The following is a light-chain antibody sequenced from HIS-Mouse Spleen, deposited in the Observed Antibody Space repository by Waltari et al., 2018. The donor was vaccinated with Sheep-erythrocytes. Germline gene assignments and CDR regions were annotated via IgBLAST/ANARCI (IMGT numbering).Light chain of an antibody. CDR1: QGIRND. Sequence: AIQMTQSPSSMSASVGDRVTITCRASQGIRNDVGWYQQKPGKAPKLLIYAASSLQSGVPSRFSGSGSGTDFTLTISSLQPEDFATYYCLQANSFPITFGQGTRLEIK. J-gene: IGKJ5*01. CDR3: LQANSFPIT. CDR2: AAS. V-gene: IGKV1-6*01.